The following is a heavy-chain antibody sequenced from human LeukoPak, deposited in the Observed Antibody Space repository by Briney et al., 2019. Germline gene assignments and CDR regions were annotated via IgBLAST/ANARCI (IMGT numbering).Heavy chain of an antibody. Sequence: ASVKVSCKASGYTFTGYYMHWVRQAPGQGLEWMGWISGYNGNTNYAQKLQARVTMTTDTSTSTAYMELRSLRSDDTAVYYCAKEDTRRGSRGYFDYWGQGTLVTVSS. CDR2: ISGYNGNT. CDR1: GYTFTGYY. J-gene: IGHJ4*02. D-gene: IGHD2-2*01. V-gene: IGHV1-18*04. CDR3: AKEDTRRGSRGYFDY.